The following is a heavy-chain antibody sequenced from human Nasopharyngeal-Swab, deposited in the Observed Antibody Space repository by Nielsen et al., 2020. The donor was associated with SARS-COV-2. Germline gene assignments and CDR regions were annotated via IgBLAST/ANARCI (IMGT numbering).Heavy chain of an antibody. J-gene: IGHJ4*02. D-gene: IGHD6-13*01. Sequence: GGSLRLSCAASGFTFSSYGMHWVRQAPGKGLEWVAVISYDGSNKYYADSVKGRFTTSRDNSKNTLYLQMNSLRAEGTAVYYCAKDMGIADDSFDYWGQGTLVTVSS. V-gene: IGHV3-30*18. CDR1: GFTFSSYG. CDR2: ISYDGSNK. CDR3: AKDMGIADDSFDY.